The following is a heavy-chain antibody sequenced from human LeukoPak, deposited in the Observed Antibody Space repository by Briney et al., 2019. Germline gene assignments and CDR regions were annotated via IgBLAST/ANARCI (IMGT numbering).Heavy chain of an antibody. V-gene: IGHV3-23*01. J-gene: IGHJ4*02. D-gene: IGHD3-10*01. CDR3: AKGYYGSGSYGWFDY. CDR2: ISGGGGST. Sequence: GGTLRLSCADSGFTFSSYGMSWVRQAPGKGLEWVSAISGGGGSTYYADSVKGRFTISRDNSKNTLFLHMNSLRAEDTAVYSCAKGYYGSGSYGWFDYWGQGTLVTVSS. CDR1: GFTFSSYG.